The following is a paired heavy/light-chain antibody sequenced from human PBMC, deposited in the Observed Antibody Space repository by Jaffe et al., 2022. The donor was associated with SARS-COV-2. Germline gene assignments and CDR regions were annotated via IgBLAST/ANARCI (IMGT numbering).Light chain of an antibody. V-gene: IGLV9-49*03. Sequence: QPVLTQPPSASASLGASVTLTCTLNSGYSNYEVDWFQQRPGKGPRFVMRVGTGGIVGSKGDGIPDRFSVLGSGLNRDLTIENIQEEDEGDYHCGADHGSGGNYVYVFGAGTHVTVL. J-gene: IGLJ1*01. CDR1: SGYSNYE. CDR3: GADHGSGGNYVYV. CDR2: VGTGGIVG.
Heavy chain of an antibody. Sequence: QVQLVQSGAEVRKPGASVKVSCKSSGYTFTRYGVIWVRQAPGQGLEFMGWISGYSGNANYAQELQGRVTMTTDTSTSTAHMELRSLRSDDTAIYYCARGRRGAGVDYWGQGTLVTVSS. J-gene: IGHJ4*02. CDR2: ISGYSGNA. CDR1: GYTFTRYG. D-gene: IGHD1-26*01. V-gene: IGHV1-18*01. CDR3: ARGRRGAGVDY.